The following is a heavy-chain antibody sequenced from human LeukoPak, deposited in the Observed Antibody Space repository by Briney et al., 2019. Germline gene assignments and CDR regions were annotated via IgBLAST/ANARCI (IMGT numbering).Heavy chain of an antibody. D-gene: IGHD6-13*01. CDR1: GDSVSSNSAA. J-gene: IGHJ6*03. CDR3: ARAPYSSSWYGGGYYYYYMDV. Sequence: SQTLSLTCAISGDSVSSNSAAWNWIRQSPSRGLEWLGRTYYRSKWYNDYAVSVKSRITINPDTSKNQFSLQLNSVTPEDTAVYYCARAPYSSSWYGGGYYYYYMDVWGKGTTVTVSS. V-gene: IGHV6-1*01. CDR2: TYYRSKWYN.